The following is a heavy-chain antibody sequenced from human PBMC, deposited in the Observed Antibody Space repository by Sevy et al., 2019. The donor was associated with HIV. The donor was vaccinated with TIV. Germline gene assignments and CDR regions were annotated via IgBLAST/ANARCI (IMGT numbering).Heavy chain of an antibody. CDR2: SDYSGST. V-gene: IGHV4-59*01. D-gene: IGHD1-1*01. CDR1: GASISSYY. Sequence: SETLSLTCTVSGASISSYYWNWIRQPPGKGLERIGYSDYSGSTNYNPSLKSRVTISLDTSKNQVSLRMSTVTTADTAVYYCARGGARDGYNFPDSWGQGILVTVSS. J-gene: IGHJ4*02. CDR3: ARGGARDGYNFPDS.